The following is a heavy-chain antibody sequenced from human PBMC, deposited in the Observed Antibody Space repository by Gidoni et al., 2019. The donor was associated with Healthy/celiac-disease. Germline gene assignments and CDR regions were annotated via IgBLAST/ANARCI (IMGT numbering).Heavy chain of an antibody. Sequence: QVQLVQSGAEVKKPGASVKVSCKASGYTFTGYYMHWVRQAPGQGLEWMGWINPNSGGTNYAQKFQGRVTMTRDTSISTAYMELSRLRSDDTAVYYCARGLFGTVPNDAFDIWGQGTMVTVSS. CDR2: INPNSGGT. V-gene: IGHV1-2*02. D-gene: IGHD4-17*01. J-gene: IGHJ3*02. CDR3: ARGLFGTVPNDAFDI. CDR1: GYTFTGYY.